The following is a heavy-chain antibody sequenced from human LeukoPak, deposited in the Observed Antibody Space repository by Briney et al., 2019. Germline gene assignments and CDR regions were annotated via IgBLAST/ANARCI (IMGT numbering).Heavy chain of an antibody. CDR1: GFTFSSYG. D-gene: IGHD3-9*01. J-gene: IGHJ6*02. CDR2: ISYDGSNK. CDR3: AKEGLHYDILTGSIYYYGMDV. V-gene: IGHV3-30*18. Sequence: PGRSLRLSCAASGFTFSSYGMHWVRQAPGKGLEWVAVISYDGSNKYYADSLKGRFTISRDNSKNTLYLQMNSLRAEDTAVHYCAKEGLHYDILTGSIYYYGMDVWGQGTTVTVSS.